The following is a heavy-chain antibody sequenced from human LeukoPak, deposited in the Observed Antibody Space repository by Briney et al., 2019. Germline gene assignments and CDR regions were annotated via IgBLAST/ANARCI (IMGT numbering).Heavy chain of an antibody. D-gene: IGHD3-16*01. CDR1: GGSISSYY. CDR3: TRGAGWLIDY. CDR2: IYYSGST. J-gene: IGHJ4*02. V-gene: IGHV4-59*01. Sequence: PSETLSLTCTVSGGSISSYYWSWIRQPPGKGLEWIGYIYYSGSTNYNPSLKSRVTISVDTSKSHFSLKLNSVTTADTAVYYCTRGAGWLIDYWGQGILVTVSS.